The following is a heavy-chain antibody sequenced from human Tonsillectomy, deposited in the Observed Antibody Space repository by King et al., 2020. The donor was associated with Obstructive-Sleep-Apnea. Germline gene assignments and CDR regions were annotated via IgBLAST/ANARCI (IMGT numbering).Heavy chain of an antibody. CDR3: ASQPNHCSSTSCYDY. Sequence: VQLVESGGGLVQPGRSLRLSCAASGFTFDDYAMHWVRHAPGKGLEWVSGISWNSGSIGYADSVKGRFTISRDNAKNSLYLQMNSLRAEDTALYYCASQPNHCSSTSCYDYWGQGTLVTVSS. V-gene: IGHV3-9*01. CDR1: GFTFDDYA. D-gene: IGHD2-2*01. CDR2: ISWNSGSI. J-gene: IGHJ4*02.